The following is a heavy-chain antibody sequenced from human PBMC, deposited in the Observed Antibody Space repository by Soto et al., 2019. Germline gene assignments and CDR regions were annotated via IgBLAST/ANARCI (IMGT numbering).Heavy chain of an antibody. CDR2: IYYSGGT. Sequence: SETLSLPCTVSGGSISSYYWSWIRQPPGKGLEWIGYIYYSGGTNYNPSLKSRVTISVDTSKNQFSLKLSSVTAADTAVYYCAREPNGIAVAGTFGYLGQGTLVTVSS. V-gene: IGHV4-59*01. CDR1: GGSISSYY. CDR3: AREPNGIAVAGTFGY. D-gene: IGHD6-19*01. J-gene: IGHJ4*02.